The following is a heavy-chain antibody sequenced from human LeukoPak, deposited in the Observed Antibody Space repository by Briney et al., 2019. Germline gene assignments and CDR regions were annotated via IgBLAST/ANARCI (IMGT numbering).Heavy chain of an antibody. CDR2: ISGSGGST. V-gene: IGHV3-23*01. CDR3: ARDRGGADDFWSGYYTGYFDD. D-gene: IGHD3-3*01. CDR1: GFTFSSYG. Sequence: PGGSLRLSCAASGFTFSSYGMSWVRQAPGKGLEWVSAISGSGGSTYYADSVKGRFTISRDNAKNSLYLQMNSLRAEDTAVYYCARDRGGADDFWSGYYTGYFDDWGQGTLVTVSS. J-gene: IGHJ4*02.